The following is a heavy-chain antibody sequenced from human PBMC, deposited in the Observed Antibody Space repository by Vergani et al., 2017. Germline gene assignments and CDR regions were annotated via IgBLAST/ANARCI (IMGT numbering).Heavy chain of an antibody. D-gene: IGHD3-22*01. J-gene: IGHJ4*02. CDR2: ISSSSSTI. CDR1: GFTFSSYS. Sequence: EVQLVESGGGLVQPGGSLRLSCAASGFTFSSYSMNWVRQAPGKGLEWVSYISSSSSTIYYADSVKGRFTISRDNAKNSLYLQMNSLRAEETAVYYCARGYYYDSSGYHLSDYWGQGTLVTVSS. CDR3: ARGYYYDSSGYHLSDY. V-gene: IGHV3-48*04.